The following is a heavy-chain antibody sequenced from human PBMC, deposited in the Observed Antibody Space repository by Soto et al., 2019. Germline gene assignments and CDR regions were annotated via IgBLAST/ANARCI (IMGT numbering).Heavy chain of an antibody. J-gene: IGHJ6*02. D-gene: IGHD2-15*01. CDR3: ARNQPQRYCSGGTCRPAYGMDV. Sequence: AETLSLTCTVSGGSISSDSFYWAWIRQPPGKGLEWIGIIYYSGDTYYNPSLAGRLTMSVDTSNQFSLTLRSVTAADTALYYCARNQPQRYCSGGTCRPAYGMDVWGQGATVTVSS. CDR2: IYYSGDT. V-gene: IGHV4-39*01. CDR1: GGSISSDSFY.